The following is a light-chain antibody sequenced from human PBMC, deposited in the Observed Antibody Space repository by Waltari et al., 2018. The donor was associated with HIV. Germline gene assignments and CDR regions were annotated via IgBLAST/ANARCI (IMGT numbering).Light chain of an antibody. CDR2: RDN. Sequence: QSVLTQPPSASGTPVQRVTISCSGTTSNVGSNFVSWYQQLPGTAPKLLIYRDNRRPSGVPDRFSGSKSGASASLAISGLRSEDEGDYYCATWDGSLGGFYVFGAGTKVTVL. V-gene: IGLV1-47*01. CDR1: TSNVGSNF. CDR3: ATWDGSLGGFYV. J-gene: IGLJ1*01.